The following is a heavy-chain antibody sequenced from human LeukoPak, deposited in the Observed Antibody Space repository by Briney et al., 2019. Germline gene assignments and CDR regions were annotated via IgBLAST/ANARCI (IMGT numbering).Heavy chain of an antibody. CDR3: ARRVGGGYYFDY. CDR2: MYLGDSET. V-gene: IGHV5-51*01. D-gene: IGHD3-22*01. CDR1: GYSFTSHW. Sequence: GESLKISCKGSGYSFTSHWIGWVRQMPGKGLEWMGIMYLGDSETRYSPSFQGQVAMSADTSIGTAYLQWRRLKASDAAIYYCARRVGGGYYFDYWGQGTLVTVSS. J-gene: IGHJ4*02.